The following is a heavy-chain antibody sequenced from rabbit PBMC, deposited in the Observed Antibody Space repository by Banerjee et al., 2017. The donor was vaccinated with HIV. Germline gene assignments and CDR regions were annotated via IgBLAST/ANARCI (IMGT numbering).Heavy chain of an antibody. CDR1: GFDFSSYG. CDR2: IDPIFGST. CDR3: VRFASSSGYLAYYFNL. D-gene: IGHD1-1*01. J-gene: IGHJ4*01. Sequence: QEQLVESGGGLVQPGGSLKLSCKASGFDFSSYGVSWVRQAPGKGLEWIGYIDPIFGSTYYATWVNGRFPIPSHNAQNTLYLQLNSLTAADTATYFCVRFASSSGYLAYYFNLWGPGTLVTVS. V-gene: IGHV1S47*01.